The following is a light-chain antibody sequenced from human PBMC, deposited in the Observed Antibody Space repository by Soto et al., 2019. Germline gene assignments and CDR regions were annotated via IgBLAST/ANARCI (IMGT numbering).Light chain of an antibody. Sequence: EIQVTNSASAVSGSVGDRVTITCRASQTISSWLAWYQQKPGKAPKLLIYKASTLKSGVPSRFSGSGSGTEFTLTISSLQPDDFATYYCQHYNSYSEAFGQGTKVDIK. V-gene: IGKV1-5*03. CDR2: KAS. CDR3: QHYNSYSEA. CDR1: QTISSW. J-gene: IGKJ1*01.